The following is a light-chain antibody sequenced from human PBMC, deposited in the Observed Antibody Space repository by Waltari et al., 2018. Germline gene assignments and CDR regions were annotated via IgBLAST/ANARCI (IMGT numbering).Light chain of an antibody. CDR3: QSYYGTDWV. V-gene: IGLV6-57*03. CDR1: SGSIASYY. Sequence: NFMLTQPPSVSESPGKTVTISCTRSSGSIASYYFQWYQQRPGSAPTTVIYENNQRPSGVSDRFSGSIDSSSNSAPLTISGLKAEDEADYYCQSYYGTDWVFGGGTKLTVL. CDR2: ENN. J-gene: IGLJ3*02.